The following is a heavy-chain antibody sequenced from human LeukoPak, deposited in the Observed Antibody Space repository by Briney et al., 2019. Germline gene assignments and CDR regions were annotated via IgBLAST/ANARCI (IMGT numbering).Heavy chain of an antibody. Sequence: PGGSLRLSCAASGFTFSSYAMHWVRQAPGKGLEWVAVISYDGSNKYYADSVKGRFTISRDNSKNTLYLQMNSLRAEDTAVYYCARDLDYYGSGIFDYWGQGTLVTVSS. J-gene: IGHJ4*02. D-gene: IGHD3-10*01. CDR2: ISYDGSNK. CDR3: ARDLDYYGSGIFDY. CDR1: GFTFSSYA. V-gene: IGHV3-30*04.